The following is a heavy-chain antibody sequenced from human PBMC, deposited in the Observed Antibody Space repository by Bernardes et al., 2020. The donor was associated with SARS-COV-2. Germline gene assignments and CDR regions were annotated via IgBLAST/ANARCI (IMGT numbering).Heavy chain of an antibody. J-gene: IGHJ4*02. CDR2: ISGSGDTS. V-gene: IGHV3-23*01. Sequence: GSLRLSCAASGFTFNNFLMIWVRQAPGKGLEWVSVISGSGDTSYYADSVRGRFTISRDNSKNTLYLQMDSLRVDDTAVYYCARRSAARAFDYWGQGTLVTVSS. CDR1: GFTFNNFL. CDR3: ARRSAARAFDY. D-gene: IGHD6-6*01.